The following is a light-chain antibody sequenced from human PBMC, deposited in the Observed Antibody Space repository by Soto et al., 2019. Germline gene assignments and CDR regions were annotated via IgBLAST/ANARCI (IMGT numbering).Light chain of an antibody. Sequence: QSVLTQPASGSGYPGQSITISCTGTSSDVGAYNFVSWYQHHPGKAPQLIIYDVNNRPSGVSDRFSGSKSGNTASLTISGLQAEYEADYYCSSYTTTATRLFGGGTKLTVL. CDR3: SSYTTTATRL. V-gene: IGLV2-14*03. CDR1: SSDVGAYNF. CDR2: DVN. J-gene: IGLJ2*01.